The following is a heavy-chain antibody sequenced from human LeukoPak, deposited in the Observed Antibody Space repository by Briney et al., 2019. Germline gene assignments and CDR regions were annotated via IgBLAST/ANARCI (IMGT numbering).Heavy chain of an antibody. V-gene: IGHV3-23*01. D-gene: IGHD3-3*01. Sequence: GGSLRLSCAASGFTFSSYAVSWVRQAPGKGLEWVSAISGSGGSTYYADSVKGRFTISRDNSKNTLYLQMNSLRAEDTAVYYCAKDSGATIFGVVTKHYYYYGMDVWGQGTTVTVSS. J-gene: IGHJ6*02. CDR2: ISGSGGST. CDR1: GFTFSSYA. CDR3: AKDSGATIFGVVTKHYYYYGMDV.